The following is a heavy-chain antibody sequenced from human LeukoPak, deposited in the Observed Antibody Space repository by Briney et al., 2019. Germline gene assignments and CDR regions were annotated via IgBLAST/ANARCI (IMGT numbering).Heavy chain of an antibody. V-gene: IGHV3-23*01. D-gene: IGHD1-26*01. J-gene: IGHJ4*02. CDR1: GFNFRTYG. Sequence: PGGPLRLSCAASGFNFRTYGMSWVRQAPGKGLEWVSAISGGDNTYYADSVKGRFTISRDFSKNTVYLQMNSLRAEDTAIYYCAKDECGNYCSVHYWGQGTLVTVSS. CDR2: ISGGDNT. CDR3: AKDECGNYCSVHY.